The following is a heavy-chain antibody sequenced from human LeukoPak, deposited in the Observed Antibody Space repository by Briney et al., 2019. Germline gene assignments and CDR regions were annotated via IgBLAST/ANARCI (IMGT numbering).Heavy chain of an antibody. CDR2: ISDSGGTT. CDR3: AKDSTGSYYVGDAFDI. Sequence: SGGSPRLSCAASGFTFSNYPMHWVRQAPGKGLEWVSTISDSGGTTYYADSVKGRFTISRDNSKNTLYLQMHSLRVEDTAVYYCAKDSTGSYYVGDAFDIWGQGTMVTVSS. V-gene: IGHV3-23*01. CDR1: GFTFSNYP. D-gene: IGHD1-26*01. J-gene: IGHJ3*02.